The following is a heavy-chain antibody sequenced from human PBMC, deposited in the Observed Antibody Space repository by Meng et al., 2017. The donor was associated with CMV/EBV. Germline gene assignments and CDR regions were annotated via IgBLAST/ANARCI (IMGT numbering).Heavy chain of an antibody. V-gene: IGHV4-34*01. J-gene: IGHJ2*01. CDR3: ARGRYCSSTSCPRGYFDL. CDR1: GCFRGYY. D-gene: IGHD2-2*01. Sequence: GCFRGYYWSWTRQPPGKGLEWIWEINHSGSTNYNPSLKSRVTISVDTSKNQFSLKLSSVTAADTAVYYCARGRYCSSTSCPRGYFDLWGRGTLVTVSS. CDR2: INHSGST.